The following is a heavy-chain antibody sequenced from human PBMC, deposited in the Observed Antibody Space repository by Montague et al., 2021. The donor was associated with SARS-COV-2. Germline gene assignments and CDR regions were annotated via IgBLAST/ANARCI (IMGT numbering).Heavy chain of an antibody. J-gene: IGHJ3*01. CDR1: GGSFTGYY. V-gene: IGHV4-34*01. CDR2: INHSGSS. CDR3: ARAQVTIFGVLIMLPAAGAADV. Sequence: SETLSLTCAVYGGSFTGYYWTWIRQPPGKGPEWIGEINHSGSSNYNPSLESRVTMSVDTSKNQFSLRLNSVSAADTAVYYCARAQVTIFGVLIMLPAAGAADVWGQGTTVTVSS. D-gene: IGHD3-3*01.